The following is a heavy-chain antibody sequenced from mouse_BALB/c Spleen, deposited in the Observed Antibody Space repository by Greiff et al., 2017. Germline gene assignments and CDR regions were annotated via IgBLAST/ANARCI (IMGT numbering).Heavy chain of an antibody. J-gene: IGHJ4*01. Sequence: LQQPGSELVRPGASVKLSCKASGYTFTSYWMHWVKQRPGPGLEWIGNIYPGSGSTNYDEKFKSKATLTVDTSSSTAYMQLSSLTSEDSAVYYCTNGYYAMDYWGQGTSVTVSS. CDR2: IYPGSGST. V-gene: IGHV1S22*01. CDR3: TNGYYAMDY. CDR1: GYTFTSYW.